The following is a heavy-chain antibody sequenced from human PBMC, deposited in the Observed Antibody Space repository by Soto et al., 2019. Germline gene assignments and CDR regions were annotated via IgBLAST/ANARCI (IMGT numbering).Heavy chain of an antibody. CDR3: AKDHLWNYPYYFDY. Sequence: QVQLVESGGGVVQPGRSLRLSCAASGFTFSSYGMHWVRQAPGKGLEWVAVISYDGSNKYYADSVKGRFTISRDNSKNPLYLQMNSLRAEDTAVYYCAKDHLWNYPYYFDYWGQGTLVTVSS. V-gene: IGHV3-30*18. J-gene: IGHJ4*02. CDR2: ISYDGSNK. CDR1: GFTFSSYG. D-gene: IGHD1-7*01.